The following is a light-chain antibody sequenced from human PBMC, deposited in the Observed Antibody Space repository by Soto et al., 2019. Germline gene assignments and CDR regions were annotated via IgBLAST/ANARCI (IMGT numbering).Light chain of an antibody. Sequence: QSALTQPASVSGSPGQSITISCTGTSSDVGSYNLVSWYQQHPGKAPKFIIYEDNKRPSGVSNRFSGSKSGNTASLTISGLQAEDEADYYCCSFAGSSTPVLFGGGTKLTVL. CDR2: EDN. J-gene: IGLJ2*01. V-gene: IGLV2-23*01. CDR3: CSFAGSSTPVL. CDR1: SSDVGSYNL.